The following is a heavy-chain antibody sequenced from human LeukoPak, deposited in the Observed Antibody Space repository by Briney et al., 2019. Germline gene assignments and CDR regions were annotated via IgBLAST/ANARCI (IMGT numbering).Heavy chain of an antibody. CDR3: ARSYYKVWYFDL. D-gene: IGHD3-10*01. V-gene: IGHV4-34*01. CDR1: GGGFSGYY. Sequence: SENLSPTCAGYGGGFSGYYWSWIRQPPGKGLEWIGEINHSGSTNYNPSLKSRVTISVDTSKNQFSLKLSSVTAADTAAYYCARSYYKVWYFDLWGRGTLVTVSS. CDR2: INHSGST. J-gene: IGHJ2*01.